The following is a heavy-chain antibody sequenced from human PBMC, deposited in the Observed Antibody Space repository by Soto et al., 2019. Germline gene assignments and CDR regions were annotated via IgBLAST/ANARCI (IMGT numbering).Heavy chain of an antibody. D-gene: IGHD2-15*01. CDR1: GFTFSSYA. CDR2: ISGVGTIT. CDR3: ARIVDGAGSAY. V-gene: IGHV3-23*01. Sequence: PGGSLRLSCAASGFTFSSYAMTWVRQAPGKGLEWVSSISGVGTITFHADSVKGRFTISRDNSKNTLYLQMNSLRAEGSAMYYCARIVDGAGSAYWGQGTLVTVSS. J-gene: IGHJ4*02.